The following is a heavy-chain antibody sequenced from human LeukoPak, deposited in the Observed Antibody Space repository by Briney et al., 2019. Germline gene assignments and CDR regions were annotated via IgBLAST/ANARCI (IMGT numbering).Heavy chain of an antibody. CDR2: IYYSGST. V-gene: IGHV4-31*03. D-gene: IGHD3-16*01. CDR1: GGSISSGGYY. J-gene: IGHJ3*02. CDR3: ARGYGRNGAFDI. Sequence: SETLSLTCTVSGGSISSGGYYWSWIRQHPGKGLEWIGYIYYSGSTYYNPSLKSRVTISVDTSKNQFSLKLSSVTAADTAVYYCARGYGRNGAFDIWGQGTMVTVSS.